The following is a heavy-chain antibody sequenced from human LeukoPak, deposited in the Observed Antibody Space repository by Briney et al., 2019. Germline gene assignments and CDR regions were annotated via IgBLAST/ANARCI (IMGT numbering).Heavy chain of an antibody. CDR3: AKARYGGGTMFDY. J-gene: IGHJ4*02. Sequence: GGSLRLSCEASGFTFSHFGMHWVRQAPGKGLEWVAVIWYDESNKYYADSVKGRFTISRDNSKNTLYLQMNSLRAEDTAVYYCAKARYGGGTMFDYWGQGTLVTVSS. CDR2: IWYDESNK. D-gene: IGHD4-23*01. V-gene: IGHV3-33*06. CDR1: GFTFSHFG.